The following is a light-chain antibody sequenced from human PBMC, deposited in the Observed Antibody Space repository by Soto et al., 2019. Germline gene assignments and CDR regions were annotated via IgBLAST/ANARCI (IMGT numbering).Light chain of an antibody. Sequence: EIVLTQSPATLSVSPGERATLSCRASQSVSSNLAWYQQKPGQAPRLLIYDASTRATGIPARFSGSGSWTEFTLTISSLQSEDFAVYHCQQYNNWPPWTFGQGTKEEIK. CDR2: DAS. CDR3: QQYNNWPPWT. V-gene: IGKV3-15*01. J-gene: IGKJ1*01. CDR1: QSVSSN.